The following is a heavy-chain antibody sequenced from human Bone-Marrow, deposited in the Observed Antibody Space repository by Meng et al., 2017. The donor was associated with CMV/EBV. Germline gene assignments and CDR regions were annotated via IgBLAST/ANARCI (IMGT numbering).Heavy chain of an antibody. CDR3: AKANTDYYDSSGYYLEY. D-gene: IGHD3-22*01. CDR2: ISWNSGSI. CDR1: GFTFDDYA. Sequence: GGSLRLSCAASGFTFDDYAMHWVRQAPGKGLEWVSGISWNSGSIGYADSVKGRFTISRDNAKNSLYLQMNSLRAEDMALYYCAKANTDYYDSSGYYLEYWGQGTRVTGSS. V-gene: IGHV3-9*03. J-gene: IGHJ4*02.